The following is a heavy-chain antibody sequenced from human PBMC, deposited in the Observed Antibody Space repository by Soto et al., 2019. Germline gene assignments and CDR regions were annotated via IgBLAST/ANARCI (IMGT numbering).Heavy chain of an antibody. Sequence: EVQLVESGGGLVQPGGSLRLSCAASGFTVSSNYMSWVRQAPGKGLEWVSVIYSDGSTFFADSVKGRFTISRDNSKNTMYLQMKSLRAEDTAVYYCAREVIAPAFDIWGQGTMVTVSS. V-gene: IGHV3-66*01. CDR2: IYSDGST. CDR3: AREVIAPAFDI. CDR1: GFTVSSNY. J-gene: IGHJ3*02. D-gene: IGHD3-3*02.